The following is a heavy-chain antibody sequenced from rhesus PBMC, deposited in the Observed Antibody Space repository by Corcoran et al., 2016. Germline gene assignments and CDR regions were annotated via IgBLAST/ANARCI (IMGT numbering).Heavy chain of an antibody. CDR2: GDPEDGEE. V-gene: IGHV1-111*01. CDR1: GYTFTDYY. J-gene: IGHJ6*01. Sequence: VQLVQSGAEVKKPGASVNISCKASGYTFTDYYLHWVRQAPGKGLEWMGRGDPEDGEEDDAQKVQDRVTITRDTSTDTADMELSSLRSEDTAGYYCATGEYRKGYGLDSWGQGVVVTVSS. D-gene: IGHD1-1*01. CDR3: ATGEYRKGYGLDS.